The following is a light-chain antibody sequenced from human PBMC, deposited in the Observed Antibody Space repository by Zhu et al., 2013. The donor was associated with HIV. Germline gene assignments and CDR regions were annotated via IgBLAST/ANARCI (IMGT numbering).Light chain of an antibody. CDR1: SSNIGNNY. J-gene: IGLJ3*02. V-gene: IGLV1-51*01. Sequence: QSVLTQPPSVSAAPGQKVSISCSGSSSNIGNNYVSWFQHLPGTAPKLLIYDNNKRPSGIPDRFSGSKSGTSATLVITGLQTGDEADYYCAGWDDNLSGRVFGGGTKLTVL. CDR2: DNN. CDR3: AGWDDNLSGRV.